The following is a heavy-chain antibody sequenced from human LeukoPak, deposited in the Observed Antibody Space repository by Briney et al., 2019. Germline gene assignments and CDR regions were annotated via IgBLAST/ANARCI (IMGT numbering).Heavy chain of an antibody. CDR1: GGSISSYY. J-gene: IGHJ3*02. D-gene: IGHD3-16*01. CDR2: IYYSGST. Sequence: SETLSLTCTVSGGSISSYYWSWIRQPPGKGLEWIGYIYYSGSTNHNPSLKSRVTISVDTSKNQFSLKLSSVTAADTAVYYCARVSLRTDAFDIWGQGTMVTVSS. V-gene: IGHV4-59*01. CDR3: ARVSLRTDAFDI.